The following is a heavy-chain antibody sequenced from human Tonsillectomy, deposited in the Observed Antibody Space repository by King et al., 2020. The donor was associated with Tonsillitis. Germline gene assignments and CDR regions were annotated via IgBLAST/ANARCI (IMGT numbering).Heavy chain of an antibody. J-gene: IGHJ3*02. V-gene: IGHV1-8*01. D-gene: IGHD4-23*01. Sequence: QLVQSGAEVKKPGASGKVSCKASGYTFTSYDINWVREATGQGLEWRGWMNPNSGNTGYAQKFQGRVTMTRNTSISTAYMERSSLRSEDTAVYYCARGRGDYGGNLDAFDIWGQGTMVTVSS. CDR2: MNPNSGNT. CDR1: GYTFTSYD. CDR3: ARGRGDYGGNLDAFDI.